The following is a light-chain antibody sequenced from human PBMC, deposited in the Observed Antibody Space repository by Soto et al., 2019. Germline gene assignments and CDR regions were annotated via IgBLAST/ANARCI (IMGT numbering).Light chain of an antibody. Sequence: QSVLTQPASVSGSPGHWITISCTGTSSDVGGYNYVSWYQHHPGKAPKLIIYDVTNRPSGVSSPFSGSKSGNTASLTISGLQPEDEADYYCSSYTTSNTRQIVFGTGTKVTVL. V-gene: IGLV2-14*03. CDR2: DVT. CDR1: SSDVGGYNY. J-gene: IGLJ1*01. CDR3: SSYTTSNTRQIV.